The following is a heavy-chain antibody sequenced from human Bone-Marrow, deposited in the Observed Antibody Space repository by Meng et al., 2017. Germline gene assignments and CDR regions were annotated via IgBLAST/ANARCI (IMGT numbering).Heavy chain of an antibody. V-gene: IGHV3-33*03. J-gene: IGHJ4*02. CDR2: IWYDGSNK. D-gene: IGHD3-16*02. CDR3: ASRMSPRVVTRDALDY. Sequence: GGSLRLSCVGSRFIFSSYGMHWVRQAPGKGLEWVALIWYDGSNKYYVDSVKGRFSISRDNSRNTLYLQMNSLRVEDTAIYYCASRMSPRVVTRDALDYWGQGTLVTVSS. CDR1: RFIFSSYG.